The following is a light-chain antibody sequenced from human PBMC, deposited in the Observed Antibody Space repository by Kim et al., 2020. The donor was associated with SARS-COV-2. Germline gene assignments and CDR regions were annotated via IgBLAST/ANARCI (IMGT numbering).Light chain of an antibody. J-gene: IGLJ2*01. CDR2: QDS. Sequence: VSPGQTATITCSGDKLGDKYACWYQQKPGQSPVLVIYQDSKRPSGIPERFSGSNSGNTATLTISGTQAMDEADYYCQAWDSSTVVFGGGTQRTVL. V-gene: IGLV3-1*01. CDR1: KLGDKY. CDR3: QAWDSSTVV.